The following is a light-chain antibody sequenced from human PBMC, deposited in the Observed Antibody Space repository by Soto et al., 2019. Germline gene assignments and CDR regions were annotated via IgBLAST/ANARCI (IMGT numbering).Light chain of an antibody. Sequence: DIQMTQSPSTLSASVGDRVTITCRASQSISNRLSWYHQKPGKTPNLLIYDASNLGSGVPSRFSGSESGTEFTLTISSLQPDDFATYYCQHYNSYSEAFGQGTKVDIK. CDR1: QSISNR. J-gene: IGKJ1*01. CDR2: DAS. CDR3: QHYNSYSEA. V-gene: IGKV1-5*01.